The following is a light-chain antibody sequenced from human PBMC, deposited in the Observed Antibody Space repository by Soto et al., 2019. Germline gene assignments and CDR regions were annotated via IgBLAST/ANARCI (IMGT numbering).Light chain of an antibody. CDR2: DAS. CDR3: QQRSNWPPFS. CDR1: QSVSRY. V-gene: IGKV3-11*01. Sequence: EIVLTQSPATLSLSPWERATLSCRASQSVSRYLAWYQQKPGQSPRLLIYDASNRATGIPARFSGSGSGTDFTLTISSLEPEDFAVYYCQQRSNWPPFSFGGGTKVEIK. J-gene: IGKJ4*01.